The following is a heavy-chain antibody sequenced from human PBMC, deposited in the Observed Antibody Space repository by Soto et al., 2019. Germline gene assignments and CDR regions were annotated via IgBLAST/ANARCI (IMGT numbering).Heavy chain of an antibody. CDR2: ISSSSSTK. D-gene: IGHD3-10*01. V-gene: IGHV3-48*02. CDR3: AREYRAFVVRGALSSMGV. J-gene: IGHJ6*02. Sequence: PGGSLRLSCPASGFTFSSYSMNWIRQAAGKGLEWVSYISSSSSTKYYAAPVQGRFTISRDNAKNSLYLQMNSPRDEDTAVYYCAREYRAFVVRGALSSMGVWDRGSTVTVSS. CDR1: GFTFSSYS.